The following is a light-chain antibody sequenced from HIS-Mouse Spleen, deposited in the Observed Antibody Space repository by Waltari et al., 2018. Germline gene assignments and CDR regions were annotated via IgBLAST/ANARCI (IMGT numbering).Light chain of an antibody. CDR3: QQSYSTLPYT. Sequence: DIQMTQSPSSLSASVGDRVTITCRASQSISSYLNWYQQKPGKAPKLLVYAASSLQSGGPSRFSGSGSGTDFTLTISSLQPEDFATYYCQQSYSTLPYTFGQGTKLEIK. CDR2: AAS. J-gene: IGKJ2*01. V-gene: IGKV1-39*01. CDR1: QSISSY.